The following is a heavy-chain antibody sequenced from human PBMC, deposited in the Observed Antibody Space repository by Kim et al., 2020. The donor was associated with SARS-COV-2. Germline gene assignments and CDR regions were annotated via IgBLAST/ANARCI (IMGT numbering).Heavy chain of an antibody. J-gene: IGHJ4*02. V-gene: IGHV3-23*01. Sequence: GGSLRLSCAASGFTFSSYAMSWVRQAPGKGLEWVSAISGSGGSTYYADSVKGRFTISRDNSKNTLYLQMNSLRAEDTAVYYCAKDRFWSGYRPIDFDYWGQGTLVTVSS. CDR1: GFTFSSYA. CDR3: AKDRFWSGYRPIDFDY. D-gene: IGHD3-3*01. CDR2: ISGSGGST.